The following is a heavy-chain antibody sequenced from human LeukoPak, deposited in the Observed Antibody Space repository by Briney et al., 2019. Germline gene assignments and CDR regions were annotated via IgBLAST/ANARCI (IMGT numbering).Heavy chain of an antibody. Sequence: GASVKVSCKTSGYNFASYTMHWLRQAPGQSPEWMGSINGDNGNTKYSEKFQGRVTFTRDTSASSAYMELSRLRSEDTAVYYCARDKSVRGVSNWFDPWGQGTLVTVSS. CDR1: GYNFASYT. CDR2: INGDNGNT. CDR3: ARDKSVRGVSNWFDP. J-gene: IGHJ5*02. D-gene: IGHD3-10*01. V-gene: IGHV1-3*01.